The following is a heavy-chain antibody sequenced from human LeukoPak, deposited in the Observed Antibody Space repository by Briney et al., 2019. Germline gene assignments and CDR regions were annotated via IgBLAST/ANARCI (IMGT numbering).Heavy chain of an antibody. CDR3: ARAVITMVRGVIITEHFDY. D-gene: IGHD3-10*01. J-gene: IGHJ4*02. V-gene: IGHV1-2*02. CDR2: INPNSGGT. CDR1: GYTFTGYY. Sequence: ASVKVSCKASGYTFTGYYMHWVRQAPGQGLEWMGWINPNSGGTNYAQKFQGRVTITADESTSTAYMELSSLRSEDTAVYYCARAVITMVRGVIITEHFDYWGQGTLVTVSS.